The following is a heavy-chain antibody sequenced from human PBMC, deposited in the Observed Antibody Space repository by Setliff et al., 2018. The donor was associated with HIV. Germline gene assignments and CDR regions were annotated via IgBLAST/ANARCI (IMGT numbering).Heavy chain of an antibody. CDR1: GGSISSYY. Sequence: SETLSLTCTVSGGSISSYYWNWIRQPAGKRLEWIGRISISGDTNYNPSLKSRATMSLDTSKNQFSLKLNSVTAADTAVYFCARVRTGSYFQRLDYYYMDVWGKGTTVTVSS. CDR3: ARVRTGSYFQRLDYYYMDV. V-gene: IGHV4-4*07. D-gene: IGHD3-9*01. CDR2: ISISGDT. J-gene: IGHJ6*03.